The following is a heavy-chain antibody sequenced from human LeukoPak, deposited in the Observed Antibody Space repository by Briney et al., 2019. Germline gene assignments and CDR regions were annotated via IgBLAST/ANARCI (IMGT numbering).Heavy chain of an antibody. Sequence: PGGSLRLSCAASGFTFSNYAMSWVRQAPGKGLEWVSAISGSGGSTYYADSVKGRFTISRDNSKNTLYLQMNSLRAEDTAVYYCAKGGSAESYVQPKIAEYFQHWGQGTLVTVSS. J-gene: IGHJ1*01. CDR1: GFTFSNYA. D-gene: IGHD3-10*01. V-gene: IGHV3-23*01. CDR3: AKGGSAESYVQPKIAEYFQH. CDR2: ISGSGGST.